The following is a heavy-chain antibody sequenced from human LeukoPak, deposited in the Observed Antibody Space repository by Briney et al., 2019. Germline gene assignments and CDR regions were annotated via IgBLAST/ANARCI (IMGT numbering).Heavy chain of an antibody. D-gene: IGHD6-19*01. J-gene: IGHJ4*02. V-gene: IGHV1-18*04. Sequence: ASVKVSCKASDYTFINYGISWVRQAPGQGLEWMGWINTYSGNTNYAQKLQGRVSMTTGTSTSIAYMELRGLRSDDTAVYYCARQAGGYSSGWYQFHFDYWGQGTLVTVSS. CDR2: INTYSGNT. CDR3: ARQAGGYSSGWYQFHFDY. CDR1: DYTFINYG.